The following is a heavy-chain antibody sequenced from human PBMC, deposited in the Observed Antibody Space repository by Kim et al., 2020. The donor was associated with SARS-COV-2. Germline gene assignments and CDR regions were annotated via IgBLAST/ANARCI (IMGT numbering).Heavy chain of an antibody. D-gene: IGHD2-21*02. Sequence: GGSLRLSCAASGFTVSNSYMIWVRQAPGKGLEWVSLIYEHGDTYFADSVRGRFTISRDKNENTVYLHMNSLRAEDTAVYHCASKGVYCVGDCYWHFALWGRGTLVTVSS. CDR2: IYEHGDT. CDR1: GFTVSNSY. V-gene: IGHV3-53*01. CDR3: ASKGVYCVGDCYWHFAL. J-gene: IGHJ2*01.